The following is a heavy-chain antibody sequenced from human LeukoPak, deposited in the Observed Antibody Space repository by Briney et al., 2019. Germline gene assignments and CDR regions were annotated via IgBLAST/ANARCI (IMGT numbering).Heavy chain of an antibody. CDR3: ARDPYSGNYGNYYYYYMDV. CDR1: GFTFNNYN. CDR2: ITSSGTYI. J-gene: IGHJ6*03. V-gene: IGHV3-21*01. D-gene: IGHD1-26*01. Sequence: GGSLRLSCATSGFTFNNYNMNCVRQAPGRALEWVSSITSSGTYIFYADSVKGRFTISRDNAKNSLYLQMNSLGPEDTAVYYCARDPYSGNYGNYYYYYMDVWGKGTTVTISS.